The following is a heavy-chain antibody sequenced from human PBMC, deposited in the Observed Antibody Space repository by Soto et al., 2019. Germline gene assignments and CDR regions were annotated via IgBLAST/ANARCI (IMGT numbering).Heavy chain of an antibody. J-gene: IGHJ6*02. CDR3: ARQQYSYGYYYYGMDV. CDR2: IYYSGST. D-gene: IGHD5-18*01. CDR1: GGSISSSSYY. V-gene: IGHV4-39*01. Sequence: QLQLQESGPGLVKPSETLSLTCTVSGGSISSSSYYWGWIRQPPGKGLEWIGSIYYSGSTYYNPSRKSRVTISVDTSKNQCSLKLSSVTAADTAVYYCARQQYSYGYYYYGMDVWGQGTTVTVSS.